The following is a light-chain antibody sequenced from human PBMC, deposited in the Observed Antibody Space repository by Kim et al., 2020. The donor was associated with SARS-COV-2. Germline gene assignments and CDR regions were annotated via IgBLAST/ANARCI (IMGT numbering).Light chain of an antibody. CDR3: QQYLAIPLT. J-gene: IGKJ4*01. CDR2: SAS. Sequence: DIVMTQSPDSLAVSLGERATINCKSSQSVFYSSNNKNSLAWFQQKPGQPPKLLISSASTRESGVPKRFNGSGSGTDFILTISSLQAEDVAVYYCQQYLAIPLTFGGGTKVDIK. CDR1: QSVFYSSNNKNS. V-gene: IGKV4-1*01.